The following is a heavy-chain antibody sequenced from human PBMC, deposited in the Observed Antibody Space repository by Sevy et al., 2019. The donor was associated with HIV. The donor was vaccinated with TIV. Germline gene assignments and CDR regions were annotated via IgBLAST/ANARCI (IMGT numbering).Heavy chain of an antibody. CDR3: ARDPVANYYFDY. D-gene: IGHD2-15*01. Sequence: GGSLRLSCAASGFTFSSYSMNWVRQAPGKGLEWVSSISSSSTYIYYADSVKGRFTVSRDNAKNSLYLQMNGLRAEDTAVYYCARDPVANYYFDYWGQGTLVTVSS. CDR2: ISSSSTYI. V-gene: IGHV3-21*01. J-gene: IGHJ4*02. CDR1: GFTFSSYS.